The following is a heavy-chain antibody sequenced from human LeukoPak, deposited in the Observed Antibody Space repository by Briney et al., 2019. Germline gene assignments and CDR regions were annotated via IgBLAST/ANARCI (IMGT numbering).Heavy chain of an antibody. CDR1: GGSFSGDF. CDR2: INHGGST. D-gene: IGHD5-18*01. V-gene: IGHV4-34*01. CDR3: AREVYCYDYMSNVFDS. Sequence: SETLSLTCAVYGGSFSGDFWSWIRQSPGKGLEWSGEINHGGSTTSNPSLQSRVTISVDKSKNQISRKLSSCTPADTDAHYCAREVYCYDYMSNVFDSWGQGPMVTVSS. J-gene: IGHJ3*02.